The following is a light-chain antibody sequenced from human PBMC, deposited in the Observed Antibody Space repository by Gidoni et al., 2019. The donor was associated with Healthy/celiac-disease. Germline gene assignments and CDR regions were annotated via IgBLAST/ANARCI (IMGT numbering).Light chain of an antibody. V-gene: IGKV1-8*01. J-gene: IGKJ2*01. CDR1: QGISSY. Sequence: AIRMTQSPSSFSASTGDRVTITCRASQGISSYLDWYQQKPGKDPKRLIYAASTLQSGVPSRFSGSGSGTDFTLTISCLQSEDFATYYCQQYYSYPLYTFGQGTKLEIK. CDR2: AAS. CDR3: QQYYSYPLYT.